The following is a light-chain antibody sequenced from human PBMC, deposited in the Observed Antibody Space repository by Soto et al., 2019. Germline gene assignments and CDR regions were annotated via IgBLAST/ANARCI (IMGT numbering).Light chain of an antibody. CDR3: QQYGSSRWT. CDR2: AAT. V-gene: IGKV1-39*01. CDR1: QNISNY. J-gene: IGKJ1*01. Sequence: DIQMTQSPSSLSSSLGDRLTISFRASQNISNYLNWYQQKPGKAPKLLIYAATTLQSEVPSRFSGSGSGTDFTLTISRLEPEDFAVYYCQQYGSSRWTFGQGTKVDIK.